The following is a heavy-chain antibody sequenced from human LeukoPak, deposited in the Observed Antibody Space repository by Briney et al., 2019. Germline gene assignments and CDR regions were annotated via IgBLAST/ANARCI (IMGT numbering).Heavy chain of an antibody. CDR2: ISAYNGNT. CDR3: ARRYCSSTSCSNYYYYMDA. D-gene: IGHD2-2*01. V-gene: IGHV1-18*01. CDR1: GYTFTSYG. J-gene: IGHJ6*03. Sequence: GASVKVSCKASGYTFTSYGISWVRQAPGQGLEWMGWISAYNGNTNYAQKLQGRVTMTTDTSTSTAYMELRSLRSDDTAVYYCARRYCSSTSCSNYYYYMDAWGKGTTVTVSS.